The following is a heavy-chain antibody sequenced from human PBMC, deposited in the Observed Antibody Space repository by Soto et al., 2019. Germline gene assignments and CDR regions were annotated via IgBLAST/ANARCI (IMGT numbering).Heavy chain of an antibody. J-gene: IGHJ4*02. CDR2: ITPIFGTA. Sequence: QVQLVQSGAEVKKPGASVKVSCKASGYTFTSYYMHWVRQAPGQGLEWMGGITPIFGTANYAQKFQGRVTITADESTSTAYMELSRLRSEDTAVYYCARESGSGSYSPNYFDYWGQGTLVTVSS. V-gene: IGHV1-69*01. CDR3: ARESGSGSYSPNYFDY. CDR1: GYTFTSYY. D-gene: IGHD3-10*01.